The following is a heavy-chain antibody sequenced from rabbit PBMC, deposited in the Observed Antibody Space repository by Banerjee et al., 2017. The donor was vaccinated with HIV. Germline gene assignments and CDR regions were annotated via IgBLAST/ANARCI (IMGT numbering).Heavy chain of an antibody. CDR3: ARETYDDYGNYDL. Sequence: QEQLVESGGGLVQPGGSLKLSCKASGFDFSSYGVSWVRQAPGKGLEWIGYIDSVFGSTYYATWVNGRFTISSHNAQNTVFLQMTSLTAADTATYFCARETYDDYGNYDLWGQGTLVTVS. J-gene: IGHJ3*01. CDR1: GFDFSSYG. D-gene: IGHD2-1*01. CDR2: IDSVFGST. V-gene: IGHV1S47*01.